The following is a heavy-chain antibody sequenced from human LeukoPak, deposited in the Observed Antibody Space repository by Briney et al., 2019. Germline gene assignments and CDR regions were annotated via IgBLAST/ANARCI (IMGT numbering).Heavy chain of an antibody. CDR1: GYSISSGYY. D-gene: IGHD5-18*01. Sequence: SETLSLTCTVSGYSISSGYYWGWIRQPPGKGLEWIGSIYHSGSTYYNPSLKSRVTISVDTSKNQFSLKLSSATAADTAVYYCARAHSPEGFDIWGQGTMVTVSS. CDR3: ARAHSPEGFDI. V-gene: IGHV4-38-2*02. J-gene: IGHJ3*02. CDR2: IYHSGST.